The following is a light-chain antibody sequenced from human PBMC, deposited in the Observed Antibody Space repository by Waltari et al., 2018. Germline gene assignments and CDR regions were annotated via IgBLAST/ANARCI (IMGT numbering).Light chain of an antibody. J-gene: IGLJ2*01. CDR3: SSNAGINNFV. CDR2: HVT. V-gene: IGLV2-8*01. CDR1: SSDVGSSDY. Sequence: QSALTQPPSASGSPGQTVTISCAGTSSDVGSSDYVSWYQKHTGQAPKLLIYHVTKRPSGVPDRFSGSKAGNTASLTVSGLQAEDEADYYCSSNAGINNFVFGGGTKLTVL.